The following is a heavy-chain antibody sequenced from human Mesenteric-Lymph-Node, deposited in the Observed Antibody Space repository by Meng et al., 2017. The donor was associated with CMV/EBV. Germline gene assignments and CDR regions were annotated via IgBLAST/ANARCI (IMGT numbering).Heavy chain of an antibody. CDR2: ISSGGSTI. V-gene: IGHV3-48*03. J-gene: IGHJ6*02. CDR3: ARGGRGNYYYYYGMDV. CDR1: GFTFSNYE. D-gene: IGHD3-16*01. Sequence: GESLKISCAASGFTFSNYEMNWVRQAPGKGLEWVSYISSGGSTISYADSVKGRFTISRDNAKNSLYLQMNSLGAEDTAVYYCARGGRGNYYYYYGMDVWGQGTTVTVSS.